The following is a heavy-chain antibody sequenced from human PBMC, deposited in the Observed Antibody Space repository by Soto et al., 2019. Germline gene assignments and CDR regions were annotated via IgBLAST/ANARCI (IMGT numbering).Heavy chain of an antibody. V-gene: IGHV1-18*01. Sequence: ASVKVSCKASGYTFTSYGISWVRQAPGQGLEWMGWISAYNGNTNYAQKLQGRVTMTTDTSTSTAYMELRSLRSDDTAVYYCARGYNDFWSGYSADFDYWGQGTLVTVSS. CDR2: ISAYNGNT. CDR1: GYTFTSYG. D-gene: IGHD3-3*01. CDR3: ARGYNDFWSGYSADFDY. J-gene: IGHJ4*02.